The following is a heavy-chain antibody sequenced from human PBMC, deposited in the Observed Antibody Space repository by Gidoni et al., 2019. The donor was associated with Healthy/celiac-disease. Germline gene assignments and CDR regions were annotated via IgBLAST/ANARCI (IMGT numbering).Heavy chain of an antibody. J-gene: IGHJ6*03. CDR1: GFSLSTSGLS. CDR2: INWNDDK. V-gene: IGHV2-5*01. CDR3: AHGDYSYYIIV. Sequence: QITLKESGPTLVKPTQPLALTCTFSGFSLSTSGLSVGWIRQSPGRALEWLALINWNDDKLYSPSLKNRLTITKVTSKNQVVLTMTNMDPVDTGTYFCAHGDYSYYIIVWGRGTSVTVSS.